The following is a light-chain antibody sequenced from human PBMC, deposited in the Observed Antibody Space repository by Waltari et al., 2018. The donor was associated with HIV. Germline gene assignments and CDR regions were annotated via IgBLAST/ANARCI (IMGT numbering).Light chain of an antibody. CDR2: DAS. CDR3: QQYNHWPRT. J-gene: IGKJ1*01. CDR1: YSVAGN. Sequence: EIVMTQFPTTLSVCPGEKATFSCKPSYSVAGNVAWYQEKPGQAPRLLIDDASTRAAGIPARFSGSGSGTEFTLSISSLQAEDSAVYYCQQYNHWPRTFGQGTKVEIK. V-gene: IGKV3-15*01.